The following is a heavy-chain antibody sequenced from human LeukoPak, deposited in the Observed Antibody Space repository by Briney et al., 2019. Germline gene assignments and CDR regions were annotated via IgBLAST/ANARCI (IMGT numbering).Heavy chain of an antibody. CDR3: AKSRWETYAVRAFDI. Sequence: GGSLRLSCAASGFTFNSYAMSWVRQAPGKGLEWVSAISGGGSTYYADSVKGRFTISRDNSKNALYLQMNSLRAEDTAVYYCAKSRWETYAVRAFDIWGQGTMVTVSS. D-gene: IGHD1-26*01. CDR2: ISGGGST. J-gene: IGHJ3*02. CDR1: GFTFNSYA. V-gene: IGHV3-23*01.